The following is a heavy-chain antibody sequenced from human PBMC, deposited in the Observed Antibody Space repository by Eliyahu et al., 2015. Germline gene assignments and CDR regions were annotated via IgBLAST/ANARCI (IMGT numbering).Heavy chain of an antibody. CDR1: GGSFSNYY. D-gene: IGHD3-22*01. J-gene: IGHJ4*02. Sequence: QARLDQWGAGLLRPSETLSLTCAVYGGSFSNYYWTWIRQSPGQGLEWIAEINHSGRTNYNPSFRSRATLSVDTSNNRFSLRLSSLTAVDTAIYYCARGPLGFSGYFPLDFWGQGTQVTVSP. CDR3: ARGPLGFSGYFPLDF. V-gene: IGHV4-34*01. CDR2: INHSGRT.